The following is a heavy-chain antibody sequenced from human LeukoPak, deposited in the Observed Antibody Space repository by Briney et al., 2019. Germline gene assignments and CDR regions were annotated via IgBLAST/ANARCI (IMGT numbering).Heavy chain of an antibody. CDR3: ARGVVVVPAAIGPFYYYYMDV. CDR2: IIPIFGTA. V-gene: IGHV1-69*05. J-gene: IGHJ6*03. D-gene: IGHD2-2*02. Sequence: GASVKVSCKASGGTFSSYAISWVRQAPGQGLEWMGGIIPIFGTANYAQKFQGRVTMTTDTSTSTAYMELRGLRSDDTAVYYCARGVVVVPAAIGPFYYYYMDVWGRGTTVTVSS. CDR1: GGTFSSYA.